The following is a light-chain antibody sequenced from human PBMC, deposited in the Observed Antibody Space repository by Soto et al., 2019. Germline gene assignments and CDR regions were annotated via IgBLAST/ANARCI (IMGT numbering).Light chain of an antibody. V-gene: IGKV1-9*01. J-gene: IGKJ4*01. CDR3: QQANSFPLT. CDR2: AAS. CDR1: QGISSY. Sequence: DIQLTQSPSFLSASVGDRVTITCRASQGISSYLAWYQQKPGEAPKLLIYAASTLQSGVPSRFSGSGSGTDFALTINSLQPEDSATYYCQQANSFPLTFGGGTKVDIK.